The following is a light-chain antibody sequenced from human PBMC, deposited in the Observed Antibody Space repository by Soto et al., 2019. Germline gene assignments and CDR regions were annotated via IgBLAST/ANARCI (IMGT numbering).Light chain of an antibody. CDR1: SSDVGGYNY. Sequence: QSALTQPASVSGSPGQSITISCTGTSSDVGGYNYVSWYQQHPGKAPKLMIYDVSNRPSGVSNRFSGSKSGNTASLTISGLQAEYEAEYYCNSDTSSRNYVFAPGTKLTVL. CDR2: DVS. J-gene: IGLJ1*01. CDR3: NSDTSSRNYV. V-gene: IGLV2-14*01.